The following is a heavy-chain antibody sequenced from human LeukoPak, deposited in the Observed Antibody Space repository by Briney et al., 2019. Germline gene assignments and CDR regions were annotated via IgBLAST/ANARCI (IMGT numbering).Heavy chain of an antibody. CDR3: ARALPDYYGSGSYGFDP. CDR2: IYYSGST. D-gene: IGHD3-10*01. V-gene: IGHV4-59*01. CDR1: GGSISSYY. Sequence: PSGTLSLTCTVSGGSISSYYWSWIRQPPGKGLEWIGYIYYSGSTNYNPSLKSRVTISVDTSKNQFSLKLSSVTAADTAVYYCARALPDYYGSGSYGFDPWGQGTLVTVSS. J-gene: IGHJ5*02.